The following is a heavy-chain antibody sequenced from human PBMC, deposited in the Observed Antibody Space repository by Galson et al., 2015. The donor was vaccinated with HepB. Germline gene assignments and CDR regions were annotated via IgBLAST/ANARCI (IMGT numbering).Heavy chain of an antibody. CDR3: ARDRGGSGSYLTYYNGMDV. J-gene: IGHJ6*02. CDR1: GFTFSSYS. V-gene: IGHV3-48*04. Sequence: SLRLSCAASGFTFSSYSINWVRQAPGKGLEWVSYISSSSDTIYYADSVKGRFTISRDNAKTSLYLQMNSLSADDTAVYYCARDRGGSGSYLTYYNGMDVWGQGTTVTVSS. CDR2: ISSSSDTI. D-gene: IGHD3-10*01.